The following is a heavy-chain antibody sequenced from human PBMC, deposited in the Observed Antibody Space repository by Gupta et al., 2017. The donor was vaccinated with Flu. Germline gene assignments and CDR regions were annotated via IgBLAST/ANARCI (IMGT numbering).Heavy chain of an antibody. Sequence: QVYLVQSGPEVKKPGASVKVSCKASGYPFSNYHMHWVRQAPGQGVGWMGKIDPSGGGTSYEQKFQGRVTMTSDTSTSTVHMELSSLKSEDRAVYYCARDRRPLGGYYYWGQGTLVTVSS. CDR2: IDPSGGGT. D-gene: IGHD3-22*01. V-gene: IGHV1-46*01. CDR3: ARDRRPLGGYYY. CDR1: GYPFSNYH. J-gene: IGHJ4*02.